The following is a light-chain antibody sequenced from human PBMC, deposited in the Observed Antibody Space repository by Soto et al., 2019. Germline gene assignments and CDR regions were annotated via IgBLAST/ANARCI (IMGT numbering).Light chain of an antibody. J-gene: IGLJ1*01. CDR1: SSDVGGYNY. CDR3: SSYTSSSTLL. CDR2: DVS. V-gene: IGLV2-14*01. Sequence: QSALTQPASVSGSPGQSITISCTGTSSDVGGYNYVSWYQQHPGKAPKLMIYDVSNRPSGVSNRFSGSKSGNTASLTISGLQAEDEADYCCSSYTSSSTLLFGPGTKLTVL.